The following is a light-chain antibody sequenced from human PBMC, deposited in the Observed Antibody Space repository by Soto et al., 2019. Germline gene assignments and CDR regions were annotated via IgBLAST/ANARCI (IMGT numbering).Light chain of an antibody. CDR1: QSVSSSY. V-gene: IGKV3-20*01. CDR3: QQYHSSPYT. Sequence: PGEGATLSCRASQSVSSSYIAWYQQRPGQTPSLLIYGASTRATGIPDRFSGSGSGTHFTLTISRLEPGDFAVYYCQQYHSSPYTFGQGTRLEIK. J-gene: IGKJ2*01. CDR2: GAS.